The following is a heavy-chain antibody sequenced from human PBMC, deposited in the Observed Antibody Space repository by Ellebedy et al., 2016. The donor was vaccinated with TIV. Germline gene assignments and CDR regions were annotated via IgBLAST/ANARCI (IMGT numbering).Heavy chain of an antibody. D-gene: IGHD3-16*01. CDR1: GGSISSYY. J-gene: IGHJ4*02. CDR3: ARVRGGGSGLDY. Sequence: MPSETLSLTCTVSGGSISSYYWSWIRQPPGKGLEWIGYISYSGSTNYNPSIKSRVTISVDTSKNQFSLKLSSVTAADTAVYYCARVRGGGSGLDYWGQGTLVTVSS. CDR2: ISYSGST. V-gene: IGHV4-59*01.